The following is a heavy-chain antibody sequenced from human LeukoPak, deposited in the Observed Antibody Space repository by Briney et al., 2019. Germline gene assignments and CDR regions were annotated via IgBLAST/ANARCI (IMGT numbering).Heavy chain of an antibody. D-gene: IGHD3/OR15-3a*01. CDR3: AKDGPEGKRVFDI. CDR1: GFTFSNFW. CDR2: INRDGSST. Sequence: GGSLRVSCAASGFTFSNFWMHWVRQTPGKGLVWVSRINRDGSSTNYVDSVKGRFTISRDNAKNTLYLQMNSLRDEDTAVYYCAKDGPEGKRVFDIWGQGTMVTVSS. V-gene: IGHV3-74*01. J-gene: IGHJ3*02.